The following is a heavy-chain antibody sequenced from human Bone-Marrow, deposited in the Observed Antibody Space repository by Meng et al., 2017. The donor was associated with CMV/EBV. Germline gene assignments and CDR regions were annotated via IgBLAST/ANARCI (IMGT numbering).Heavy chain of an antibody. J-gene: IGHJ5*02. V-gene: IGHV5-51*01. CDR1: GYSFTSYW. CDR3: ARHVSTWRGSIDP. CDR2: IYPGDSDT. D-gene: IGHD2/OR15-2a*01. Sequence: GGALRLSVKGAGYSFTSYWIGWVRQMPGKGLEWMGIIYPGDSDTRYSPSFQGQVTISADKSISTAYLQWSSLKASDTAMYYCARHVSTWRGSIDPWGQGTLVTVSS.